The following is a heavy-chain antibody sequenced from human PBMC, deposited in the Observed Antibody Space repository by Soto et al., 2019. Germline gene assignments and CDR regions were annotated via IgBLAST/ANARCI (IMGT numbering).Heavy chain of an antibody. D-gene: IGHD3-9*01. CDR1: GGSISSGGYY. CDR3: ARSRGQILRYFDWLDP. V-gene: IGHV4-31*03. Sequence: SETLSLTCTVPGGSISSGGYYWSWIRQHPGKGLEWIGYIFYSGTTYYNPSLKSRVTISVDTSKNQFSLKLSSVTAADTAVYYCARSRGQILRYFDWLDPWGQGTLVTVSS. CDR2: IFYSGTT. J-gene: IGHJ5*02.